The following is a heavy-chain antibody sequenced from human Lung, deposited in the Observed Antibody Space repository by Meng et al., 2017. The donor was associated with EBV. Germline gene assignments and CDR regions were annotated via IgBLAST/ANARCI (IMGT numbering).Heavy chain of an antibody. CDR3: AREYSSSSGLPGP. D-gene: IGHD6-6*01. CDR2: IYDSGST. J-gene: IGHJ5*02. Sequence: QAPWQELGPALVKLSHTLSLPCTVSGGSIRFGDSYWSWISHPPGKGLEWIGYIYDSGSTSYNPSLMSRVTISVDTSRNQFSLKLTSVTAADTAVYYCAREYSSSSGLPGPWGQGTLVTVSS. CDR1: GGSIRFGDSY. V-gene: IGHV4-30-4*08.